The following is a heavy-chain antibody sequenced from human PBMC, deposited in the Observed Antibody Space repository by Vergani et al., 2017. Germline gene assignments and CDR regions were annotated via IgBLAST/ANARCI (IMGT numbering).Heavy chain of an antibody. CDR2: VFYGGRT. CDR1: GDSISTSSYA. Sequence: QMQLQESGPGLVKPSETLSLSCTVSGDSISTSSYAWGWIRQPPGKTLEWIGTVFYGGRTSYNPSLKSRVTLSLDTSKKQISLHLTSVTAADMAVYYCARHISVVRPSSMTAFDYWGQGTLVTVSS. V-gene: IGHV4-39*01. D-gene: IGHD2-21*01. CDR3: ARHISVVRPSSMTAFDY. J-gene: IGHJ4*02.